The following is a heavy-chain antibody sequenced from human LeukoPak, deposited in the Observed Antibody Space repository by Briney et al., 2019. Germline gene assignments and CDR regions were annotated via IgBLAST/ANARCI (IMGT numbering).Heavy chain of an antibody. CDR3: ARAKGGIAVAGVWFDP. V-gene: IGHV3-23*01. CDR2: ISGSGDNS. CDR1: GFTFSSYA. D-gene: IGHD6-19*01. J-gene: IGHJ5*02. Sequence: HAGGSLRLSCAASGFTFSSYAMGWVRLAPGKGLEWVSLISGSGDNSYYADSVKGRFTISRDNSKNTLYLQMNSLRAEDTAVYYCARAKGGIAVAGVWFDPWGQGTLVTVSS.